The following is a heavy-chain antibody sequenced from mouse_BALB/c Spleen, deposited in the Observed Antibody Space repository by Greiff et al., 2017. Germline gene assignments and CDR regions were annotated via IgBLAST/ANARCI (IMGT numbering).Heavy chain of an antibody. Sequence: VQLVESGAELVRPGTSVKVSCKASGYAFTNYLIEWVKQRPGQGLEWIGVINPGSGGTNYNEKFKGKATLTADKSSSTAYMQLSSLTSDDSAVYFSARGGYDEYFDVWGAGTTVTVSS. V-gene: IGHV1-54*01. D-gene: IGHD2-2*01. J-gene: IGHJ1*01. CDR1: GYAFTNYL. CDR2: INPGSGGT. CDR3: ARGGYDEYFDV.